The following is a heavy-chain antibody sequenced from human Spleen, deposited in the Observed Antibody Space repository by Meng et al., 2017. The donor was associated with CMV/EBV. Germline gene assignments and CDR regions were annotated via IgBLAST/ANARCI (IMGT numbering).Heavy chain of an antibody. D-gene: IGHD1-26*01. Sequence: LSLTCAASGFTFDDYGMSWVRQAPGKGLEWVSGINWNGGSTGYADSVKGRFTISRDNANNSLYLQMNSLRAEDTALYHCARDRMDSGSFPDAFDIWGQGTMVTVSS. CDR2: INWNGGST. V-gene: IGHV3-20*01. CDR3: ARDRMDSGSFPDAFDI. CDR1: GFTFDDYG. J-gene: IGHJ3*02.